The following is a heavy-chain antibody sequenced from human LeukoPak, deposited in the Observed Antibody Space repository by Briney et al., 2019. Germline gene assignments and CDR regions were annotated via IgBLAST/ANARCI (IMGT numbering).Heavy chain of an antibody. D-gene: IGHD3-10*01. CDR1: GYTFTSYG. Sequence: ASVKVSCKASGYTFTSYGISWVRQAPGKGLEWMGGFDPEDGETIYAQKFQGRVTMTEDTSTDTAYMELSSLRSEDTAVYYCASVWRYYGSGNYNWFDPWGQGTLVTVSS. CDR2: FDPEDGET. CDR3: ASVWRYYGSGNYNWFDP. J-gene: IGHJ5*02. V-gene: IGHV1-24*01.